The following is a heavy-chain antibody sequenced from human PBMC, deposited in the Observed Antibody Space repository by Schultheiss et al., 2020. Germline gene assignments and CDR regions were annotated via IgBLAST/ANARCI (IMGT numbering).Heavy chain of an antibody. V-gene: IGHV3-33*01. CDR1: GFTFSNYG. CDR3: ARARETQLWFSDLDY. D-gene: IGHD5-18*01. CDR2: IWHDATNK. Sequence: GGSLRLSCAASGFTFSNYGMHWVRQAPGKGLEWVAVIWHDATNKYYADSVKGRFTISRDNSKNTVFLQLNSLRAEDTAVYYCARARETQLWFSDLDYWGQGTMVTVSS. J-gene: IGHJ4*02.